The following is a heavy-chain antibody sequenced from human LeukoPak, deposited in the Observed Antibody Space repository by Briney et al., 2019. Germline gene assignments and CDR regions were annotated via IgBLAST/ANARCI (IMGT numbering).Heavy chain of an antibody. V-gene: IGHV1-69*13. CDR3: ARGGSYSSSWYGVD. D-gene: IGHD6-13*01. CDR2: IIPIFGTA. Sequence: GASVKVSCKASGGTFSSYAISWVRQAPGQGLEWMGGIIPIFGTANYAQKFQGRATITADESTSTAYMELSSLRSEDTAVYYCARGGSYSSSWYGVDWGQGTLVTVSS. CDR1: GGTFSSYA. J-gene: IGHJ4*02.